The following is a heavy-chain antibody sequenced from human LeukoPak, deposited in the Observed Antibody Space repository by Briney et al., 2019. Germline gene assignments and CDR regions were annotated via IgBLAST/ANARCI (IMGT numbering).Heavy chain of an antibody. J-gene: IGHJ4*02. CDR3: AKQSAGSAAWYSLHYDF. CDR2: VDGGGGGT. CDR1: GFTFSTFA. D-gene: IGHD6-13*01. V-gene: IGHV3-23*01. Sequence: GGSLRLSCAASGFTFSTFAMTWVRQAPGRGLEWVSSVDGGGGGTYYADSVKGRFTISRDNSKDTLYLQMNGLRAEDTAVYFCAKQSAGSAAWYSLHYDFWGQGTLVTVSS.